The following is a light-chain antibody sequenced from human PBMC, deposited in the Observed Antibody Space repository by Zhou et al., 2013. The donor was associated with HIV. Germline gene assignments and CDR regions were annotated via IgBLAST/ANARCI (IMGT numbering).Light chain of an antibody. CDR3: LQSYSMFT. CDR2: GAS. CDR1: QNIGLF. J-gene: IGKJ5*01. Sequence: IQMTQSPYSLSASLGDRVTVTCRTRQNIGLFLNWYQQKPGEAPKLLIYGASNLESGVPPRFSGSGSGTVFTLTISSLQPEDFATYYCLQSYSMFTFGQGTRLEIK. V-gene: IGKV1-39*01.